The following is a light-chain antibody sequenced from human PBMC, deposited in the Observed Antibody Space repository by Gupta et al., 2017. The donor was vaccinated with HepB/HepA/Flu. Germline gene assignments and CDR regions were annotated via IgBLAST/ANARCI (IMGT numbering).Light chain of an antibody. Sequence: QSALTQPPSASGSPGQSVTISCTGTSSDVGGYDYVSWYQQHPGKAPKLIMYEITKRPSGVPDRFSGSRSGNTDSLTVSGHQADDEADYYCSSYVGSNNCVVGTGTKVT. V-gene: IGLV2-8*01. CDR2: EIT. CDR3: SSYVGSNNCV. CDR1: SSDVGGYDY. J-gene: IGLJ1*01.